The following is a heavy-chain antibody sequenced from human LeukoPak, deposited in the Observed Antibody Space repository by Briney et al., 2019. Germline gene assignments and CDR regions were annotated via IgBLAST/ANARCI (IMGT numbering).Heavy chain of an antibody. D-gene: IGHD3-22*01. CDR1: GGSFSGYY. Sequence: SETLSLTCAVYGGSFSGYYWSWIRQPPGKGLEWIGEINHSGSTNYNLSLKSRVTISVDTSKNQFSLKLSSVTAADTAVYYCARRGYDSSGYSDYWGQGTLVTVSS. V-gene: IGHV4-34*01. CDR3: ARRGYDSSGYSDY. J-gene: IGHJ4*02. CDR2: INHSGST.